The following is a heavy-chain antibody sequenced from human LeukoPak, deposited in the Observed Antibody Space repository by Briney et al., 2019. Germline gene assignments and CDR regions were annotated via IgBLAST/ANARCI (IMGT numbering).Heavy chain of an antibody. CDR1: GFTFSSYG. CDR2: IWYDGSNK. J-gene: IGHJ6*04. D-gene: IGHD3-10*01. V-gene: IGHV3-33*01. CDR3: ARALSDGSGSYFSYYYGMDV. Sequence: GRSLRLSCAASGFTFSSYGMHWVRQAPGKGLEWVAVIWYDGSNKYYADSVKGRFTISRDNSKNTLYLQMNSLRAEDTAVYYCARALSDGSGSYFSYYYGMDVRGKGTTVTVSS.